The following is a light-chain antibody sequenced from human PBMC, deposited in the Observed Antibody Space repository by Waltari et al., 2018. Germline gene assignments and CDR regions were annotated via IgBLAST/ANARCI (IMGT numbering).Light chain of an antibody. CDR1: PSVSTN. CDR2: AAS. Sequence: EIVMTQSPVTLSVSPGERGTLSCWASPSVSTNLAWYQQKPGQTPRLLMYAASSRAIGIPDRFSGSGSGTDFTLTISRLEPEDFAVYYCQQYGTSPRTFGQGTKVEIK. V-gene: IGKV3-20*01. J-gene: IGKJ1*01. CDR3: QQYGTSPRT.